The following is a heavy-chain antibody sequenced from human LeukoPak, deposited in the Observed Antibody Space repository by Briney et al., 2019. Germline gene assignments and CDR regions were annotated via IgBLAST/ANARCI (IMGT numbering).Heavy chain of an antibody. V-gene: IGHV1-18*01. J-gene: IGHJ6*03. D-gene: IGHD1/OR15-1a*01. Sequence: ASVKVSCKASGYTFTSYGISWVRQAPGQGLEWMGWISAYNGNTNYAQKLQGRVTMTTDTSTSTAYMELRSLRSDDTAVYYCGRGMVHGGGNNNYYYYMDVWGKGTTVTVSS. CDR1: GYTFTSYG. CDR2: ISAYNGNT. CDR3: GRGMVHGGGNNNYYYYMDV.